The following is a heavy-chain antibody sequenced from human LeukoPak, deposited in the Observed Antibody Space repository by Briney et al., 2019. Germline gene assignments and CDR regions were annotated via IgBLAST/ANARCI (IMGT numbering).Heavy chain of an antibody. CDR3: ARGPLAGIVVVPAAKAYYYYYMDV. D-gene: IGHD2-2*01. Sequence: ASVKVSCKASGYTFTGYYMHWVRQAPGQGLEWMGWINPNSGGTNYAQKFQGRVTMTRDTSISPAYMELSRLRSDDTAVYYCARGPLAGIVVVPAAKAYYYYYMDVWGKGTTVTVS. V-gene: IGHV1-2*02. CDR1: GYTFTGYY. J-gene: IGHJ6*03. CDR2: INPNSGGT.